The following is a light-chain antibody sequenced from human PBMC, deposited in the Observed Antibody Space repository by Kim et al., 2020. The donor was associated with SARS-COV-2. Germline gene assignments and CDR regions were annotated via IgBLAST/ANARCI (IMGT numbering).Light chain of an antibody. CDR3: QQYGSSPWT. Sequence: SPGERATLSCRASQRVSSSYLAWYQQKPGQAPSLLIYGASSRATGIPDRFSGSGSETDFTLTISRLEPEDFAVYYCQQYGSSPWTFGQGTKVEIK. J-gene: IGKJ1*01. V-gene: IGKV3-20*01. CDR1: QRVSSSY. CDR2: GAS.